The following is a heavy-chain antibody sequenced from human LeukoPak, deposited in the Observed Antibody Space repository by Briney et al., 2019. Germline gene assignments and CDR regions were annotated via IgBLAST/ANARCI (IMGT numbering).Heavy chain of an antibody. J-gene: IGHJ5*02. CDR2: ISGSGGST. V-gene: IGHV3-23*01. CDR3: TWYYYNRFDP. D-gene: IGHD3-16*01. Sequence: GGSLRLSCAASGFTFSSYAMSWVRQAPGKGLEWVSAISGSGGSTYYADSVKGRFTISRDNSKNTLYLQMNSLKDEDTAVYYCTWYYYNRFDPWGQGTLVTVSS. CDR1: GFTFSSYA.